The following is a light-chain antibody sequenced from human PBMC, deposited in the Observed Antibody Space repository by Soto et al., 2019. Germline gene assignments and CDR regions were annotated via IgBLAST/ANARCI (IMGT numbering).Light chain of an antibody. J-gene: IGKJ4*01. V-gene: IGKV3-20*01. Sequence: EIVLMQSPGTLSLSPGERATLSCRVSEIVRGPYLTWYQQKPDQAPRLLIYAASSRATGIPDRFSGSGSGTDFTLTITRLEPEDSAVYYCQQYDGSVLTFGGGTKVEIK. CDR1: EIVRGPY. CDR3: QQYDGSVLT. CDR2: AAS.